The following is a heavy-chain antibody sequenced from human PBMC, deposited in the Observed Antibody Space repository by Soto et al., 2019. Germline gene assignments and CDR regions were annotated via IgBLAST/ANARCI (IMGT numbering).Heavy chain of an antibody. V-gene: IGHV4-30-2*01. Sequence: QLQLQESGSGLVKPSQTLSLTCAVSGESISTGGYSWGWIRQPPGKGLEWIGCVHHSGRTYYNPSLRGRVDLSVERSKHQLSLKLYSVTAAATAGYFCAREHGSGSYGLDYWGQGTQVIVSS. CDR2: VHHSGRT. CDR3: AREHGSGSYGLDY. CDR1: GESISTGGYS. J-gene: IGHJ4*02. D-gene: IGHD3-10*01.